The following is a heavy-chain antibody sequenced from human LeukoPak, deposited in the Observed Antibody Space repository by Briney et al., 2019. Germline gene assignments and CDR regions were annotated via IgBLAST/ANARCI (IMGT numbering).Heavy chain of an antibody. CDR1: GGSISSSSYY. V-gene: IGHV4-39*07. CDR3: ARDVGDGDYGWFDP. Sequence: SETLSLTCTVSGGSISSSSYYWGWIRQPPGEGLEWIGTIYYTGSTYYNPSLKSRVTISVHTSKNQFSLKLSSVTSADTAIYYCARDVGDGDYGWFDPWGQGTLVSVSS. J-gene: IGHJ5*02. CDR2: IYYTGST. D-gene: IGHD4-17*01.